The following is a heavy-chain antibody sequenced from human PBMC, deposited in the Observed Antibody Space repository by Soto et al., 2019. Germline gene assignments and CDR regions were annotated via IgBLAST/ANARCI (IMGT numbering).Heavy chain of an antibody. J-gene: IGHJ3*02. CDR1: GDTFTGYH. CDR2: INPNSGGT. Sequence: ASVKFSCKSSGDTFTGYHIHWVRQAPGQGLEWVGWINPNSGGTNYAQTFRGRVTLTRDTSISTAYMELRSLRFDDTAVYYCARLRLRLDTFDIWGQGTMVTVSS. CDR3: ARLRLRLDTFDI. D-gene: IGHD4-17*01. V-gene: IGHV1-2*02.